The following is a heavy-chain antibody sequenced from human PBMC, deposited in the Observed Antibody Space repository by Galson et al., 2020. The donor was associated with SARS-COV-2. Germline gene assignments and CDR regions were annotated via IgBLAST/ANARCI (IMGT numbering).Heavy chain of an antibody. CDR3: ATAAAAGTFSWFDR. J-gene: IGHJ5*02. CDR2: FNPEDGET. D-gene: IGHD6-13*01. CDR1: CYPTTELS. Sequence: ASVKVSCKVSCYPTTELSIHWERPPPGKRLLWMGGFNPEDGETIYAQTFQGRVTMTEDTSTDTAYMELSSLRSEDTAVYYCATAAAAGTFSWFDRWGQGTLVVVS. V-gene: IGHV1-24*01.